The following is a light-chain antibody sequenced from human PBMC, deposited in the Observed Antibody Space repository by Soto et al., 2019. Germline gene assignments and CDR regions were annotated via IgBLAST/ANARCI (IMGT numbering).Light chain of an antibody. V-gene: IGKV1-5*03. J-gene: IGKJ1*01. CDR1: QSVNRW. Sequence: IQLTQSPSSLSSSVGYRVTSTWRASQSVNRWLACYQQKPGKAPKLLIYETSSLESGVPSRFGGSGSGTEFTLTISSLQPDDFAIYYCQQYNSYSWTFGQGTKVDIK. CDR3: QQYNSYSWT. CDR2: ETS.